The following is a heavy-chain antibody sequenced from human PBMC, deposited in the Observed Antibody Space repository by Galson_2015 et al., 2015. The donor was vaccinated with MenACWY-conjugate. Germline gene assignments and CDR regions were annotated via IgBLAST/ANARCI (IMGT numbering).Heavy chain of an antibody. CDR3: TRGNDDYGRFDP. V-gene: IGHV3-74*01. CDR2: ISPDGSVT. J-gene: IGHJ5*02. D-gene: IGHD4-17*01. CDR1: GFTFNQYW. Sequence: SLRLSCAASGFTFNQYWMHWVRQAPRKGLVWVSRISPDGSVTNYADSVKGRFTLSRDNAKNTLYLQMNSLRGDDTAVYYCTRGNDDYGRFDPWGQGTLVTVSS.